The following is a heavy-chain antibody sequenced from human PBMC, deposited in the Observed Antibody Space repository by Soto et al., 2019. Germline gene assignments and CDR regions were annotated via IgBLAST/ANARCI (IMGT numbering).Heavy chain of an antibody. Sequence: QVQLQESGPGLVRPSQTLSLTCTVSGGSVSSVSYYWNWIRQHPGKCLEWLGYIYDSETTYYNPSLKSRLTISVDTSKNQFSLKVTSVTPADTAVYYCARENFGVVIHDAFDLWGQGTMVTVSS. CDR1: GGSVSSVSYY. V-gene: IGHV4-31*03. J-gene: IGHJ3*01. CDR3: ARENFGVVIHDAFDL. D-gene: IGHD3-3*01. CDR2: IYDSETT.